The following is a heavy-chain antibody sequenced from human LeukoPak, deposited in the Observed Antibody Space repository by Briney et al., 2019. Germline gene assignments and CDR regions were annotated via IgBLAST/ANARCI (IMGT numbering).Heavy chain of an antibody. CDR3: ARAVDCGGGSCYQY. Sequence: SETLSLTCTVSGGSISSSSYYWGWIRQPPGKGLEWIGSVFYSGTTYYNPSLRSRVTISLDTSKNQLSLKLSSVTAADTAVYYCARAVDCGGGSCYQYWGQGTPVTVSS. CDR1: GGSISSSSYY. CDR2: VFYSGTT. J-gene: IGHJ4*02. D-gene: IGHD2-15*01. V-gene: IGHV4-39*07.